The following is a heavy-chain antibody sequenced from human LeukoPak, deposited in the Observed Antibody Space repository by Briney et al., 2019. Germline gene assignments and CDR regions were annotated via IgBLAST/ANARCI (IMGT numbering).Heavy chain of an antibody. CDR3: ARVVSPYSGYVFDI. CDR1: GFSFSSYG. CDR2: IWYDGSNK. Sequence: GGSLRLSCAASGFSFSSYGMHWVRQAPGKGLEWVAVIWYDGSNKYYADSVKGRFTISRDNSKNTLYLQMNSLRAEDTAVYYCARVVSPYSGYVFDIWGQGTMVTVSS. V-gene: IGHV3-33*01. D-gene: IGHD5-12*01. J-gene: IGHJ3*02.